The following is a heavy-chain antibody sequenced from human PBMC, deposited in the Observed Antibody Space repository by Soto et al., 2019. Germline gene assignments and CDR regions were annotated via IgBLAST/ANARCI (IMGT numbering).Heavy chain of an antibody. V-gene: IGHV4-39*01. CDR2: IYYSGRT. CDR1: GGSILNGGHY. Sequence: SETLSLTCTVSGGSILNGGHYWTWIRQPPGKGLEWIGSIYYSGRTYNNPSLRSRVSMSIDTSKDQFSLKLKSVTAADTALYFCARQRTSVVTQAYFDVWGPGSLVTVSS. J-gene: IGHJ4*02. D-gene: IGHD2-21*02. CDR3: ARQRTSVVTQAYFDV.